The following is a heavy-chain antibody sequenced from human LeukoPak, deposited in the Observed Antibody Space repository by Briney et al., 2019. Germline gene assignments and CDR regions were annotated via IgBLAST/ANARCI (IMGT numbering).Heavy chain of an antibody. J-gene: IGHJ4*02. CDR2: IYSGGST. Sequence: GGSLRLSCAASGFTFSSNYMSWVRQAPGKGLEWVSVIYSGGSTYYADSVKGRFTISRGNSKNTLYLQMNSLRAEDTAVYYCARDGAYYYDSSGQKPFDYWGQGTLVTVSS. D-gene: IGHD3-22*01. V-gene: IGHV3-53*01. CDR3: ARDGAYYYDSSGQKPFDY. CDR1: GFTFSSNY.